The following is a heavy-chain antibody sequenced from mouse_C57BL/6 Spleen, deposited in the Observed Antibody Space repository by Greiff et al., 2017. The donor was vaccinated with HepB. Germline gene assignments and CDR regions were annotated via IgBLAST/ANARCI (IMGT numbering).Heavy chain of an antibody. CDR3: ARGDYYGYYYAMDY. CDR1: GYTFTSYW. V-gene: IGHV1-69*01. Sequence: QVQLQQSGAELVMPGASVKLSCKASGYTFTSYWMHWVKQRPGQGLEWIGEIDPSDSYTNYNQKFKGKSTLTVDKPSSTAYMQLSSLTSEDSAVYYCARGDYYGYYYAMDYWGQGTSVTVSS. J-gene: IGHJ4*01. CDR2: IDPSDSYT. D-gene: IGHD1-1*01.